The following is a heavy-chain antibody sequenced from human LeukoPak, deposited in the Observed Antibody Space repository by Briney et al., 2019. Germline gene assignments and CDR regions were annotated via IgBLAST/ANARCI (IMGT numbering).Heavy chain of an antibody. CDR3: AKDYVDYGIFFTRYYYYGTDV. D-gene: IGHD3-9*01. Sequence: GGSLRLSCAASGFTFSSYGMHWVRQAPGKGLEWVAVISYDGSNKYYADSVKGRFTISRDNSKNTLYLQMNSLRAEDTAVYYCAKDYVDYGIFFTRYYYYGTDVWGQGTTVTVSS. CDR2: ISYDGSNK. V-gene: IGHV3-30*18. CDR1: GFTFSSYG. J-gene: IGHJ6*02.